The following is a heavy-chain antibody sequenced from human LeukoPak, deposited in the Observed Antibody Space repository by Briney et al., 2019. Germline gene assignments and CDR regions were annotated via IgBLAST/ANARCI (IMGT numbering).Heavy chain of an antibody. Sequence: SETLSLTCAVYGGSFSGYYWSWIRQPPGKGLEWIGEINHSGSTNYNPSLKSRVTISVDTSKNQFSLKLSSVTAADTTVYYCARAGIATYYYYYGMDVWGQGTTVTVSS. D-gene: IGHD2-21*01. CDR3: ARAGIATYYYYYGMDV. J-gene: IGHJ6*02. CDR2: INHSGST. V-gene: IGHV4-34*01. CDR1: GGSFSGYY.